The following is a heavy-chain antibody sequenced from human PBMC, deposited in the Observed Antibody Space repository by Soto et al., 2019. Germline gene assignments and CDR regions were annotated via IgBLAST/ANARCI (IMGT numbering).Heavy chain of an antibody. V-gene: IGHV4-59*01. CDR2: IHFSGST. Sequence: QVQLQESGPGLVKPSETLSLTCTVSGGSMNTNYWTWIRQPPGKALEWIGQIHFSGSTNYNPSLMSRVAISVDTPTNRFSLTMTSVTASDTAVYYCARVGRAWYGVFDWGQGTLVTVSS. CDR3: ARVGRAWYGVFD. CDR1: GGSMNTNY. D-gene: IGHD6-19*01. J-gene: IGHJ4*02.